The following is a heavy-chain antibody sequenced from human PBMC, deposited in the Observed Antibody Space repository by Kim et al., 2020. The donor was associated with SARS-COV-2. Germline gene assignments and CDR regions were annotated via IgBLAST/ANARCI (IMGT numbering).Heavy chain of an antibody. V-gene: IGHV4-4*07. CDR1: GGSISSYY. CDR3: ARGIGYCSGGSCHFNGYDY. Sequence: LETLSLTCTVSGGSISSYYWSWIRQPAGKGLEWIGRIYTSGSTNYNPSLKSRVTMSVDTSKNQFSLKLSSVTAADTAVYYCARGIGYCSGGSCHFNGYDYWGQGTLVTVSS. D-gene: IGHD2-15*01. CDR2: IYTSGST. J-gene: IGHJ4*02.